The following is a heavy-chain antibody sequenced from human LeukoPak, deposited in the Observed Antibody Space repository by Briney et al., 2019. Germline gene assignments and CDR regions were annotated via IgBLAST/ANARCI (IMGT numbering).Heavy chain of an antibody. V-gene: IGHV4-4*09. Sequence: KPSETLSLTCIVSGTSMSGYYWTWTRQPPGKGLEWIGHTFSSGATTYNPSLKSRVTISVDTSRSQFSLNLSSVTAADTAVYSCARRSKNGYFLDSWGQGILVTVSS. J-gene: IGHJ4*02. CDR1: GTSMSGYY. CDR3: ARRSKNGYFLDS. CDR2: TFSSGAT. D-gene: IGHD5-24*01.